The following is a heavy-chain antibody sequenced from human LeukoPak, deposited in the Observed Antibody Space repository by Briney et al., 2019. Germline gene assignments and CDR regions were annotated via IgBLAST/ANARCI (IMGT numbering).Heavy chain of an antibody. J-gene: IGHJ4*02. CDR2: ISTDGYTT. CDR1: GLAFSAYK. D-gene: IGHD2-15*01. Sequence: GGSLRLSCAASGLAFSAYKMHWVRQAPRKGLAWVSRISTDGYTTDYADFVQGRFTASRDNTKNTWSLEMNSLRAEDTAVYYCVVGGSPGYWGQGTLVTVSS. V-gene: IGHV3-74*01. CDR3: VVGGSPGY.